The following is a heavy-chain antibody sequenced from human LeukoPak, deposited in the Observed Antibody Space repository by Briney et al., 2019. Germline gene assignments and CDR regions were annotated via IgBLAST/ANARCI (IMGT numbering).Heavy chain of an antibody. Sequence: GGSLRLSCAASGFTVSSNYMSWVRQAPGKGLEWVSVIYSGGSTYYADSVKGRFTISRDNSKNTLYLQMNSLRAEDTAVYYCAKRGGTTGTQAHLDYWGQGTLVTVSS. D-gene: IGHD1-1*01. CDR3: AKRGGTTGTQAHLDY. V-gene: IGHV3-53*01. CDR1: GFTVSSNY. CDR2: IYSGGST. J-gene: IGHJ4*02.